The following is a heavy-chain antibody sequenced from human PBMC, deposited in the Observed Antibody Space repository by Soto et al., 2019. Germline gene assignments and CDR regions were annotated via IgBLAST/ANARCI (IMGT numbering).Heavy chain of an antibody. CDR1: GGSISSGDYY. CDR3: ARALIQLWPHYYYGMDV. D-gene: IGHD5-18*01. Sequence: SETLSLTCTVSGGSISSGDYYWRWIRQPPGKGLEWIGYIYYSGTTYYNPSLKSRVTISVDTSKNQFSLKVNSVTAADTAVYYCARALIQLWPHYYYGMDVWGQGTTVTVSS. J-gene: IGHJ6*02. V-gene: IGHV4-30-4*01. CDR2: IYYSGTT.